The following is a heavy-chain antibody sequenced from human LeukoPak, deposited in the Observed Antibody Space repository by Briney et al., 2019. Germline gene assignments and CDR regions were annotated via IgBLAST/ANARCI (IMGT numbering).Heavy chain of an antibody. J-gene: IGHJ4*02. CDR2: ISSSGSTI. Sequence: GGSLRLSCAASGFTFSSYAMSWVRQAPGKGLEWVSYISSSGSTIYYADSVKGRFTISRDNAKNSLYLQMNSLRAEDTALYYCAKGGYCSGGSCYDDYWGQGTLVTVSS. CDR3: AKGGYCSGGSCYDDY. V-gene: IGHV3-48*03. D-gene: IGHD2-15*01. CDR1: GFTFSSYA.